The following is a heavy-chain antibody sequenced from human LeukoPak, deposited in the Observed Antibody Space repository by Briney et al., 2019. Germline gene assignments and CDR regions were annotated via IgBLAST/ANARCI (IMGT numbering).Heavy chain of an antibody. Sequence: GGSVKVSCKASGYTFTNYAMHWVRQAPGQRPEWLGWINPANGYAKYSQELQGRVLITRDTSASTAYMELSSLRSEDMAIYYCAIRDGHTDHWGQGTLVTVSS. V-gene: IGHV1-3*03. D-gene: IGHD5-24*01. CDR2: INPANGYA. CDR3: AIRDGHTDH. J-gene: IGHJ4*02. CDR1: GYTFTNYA.